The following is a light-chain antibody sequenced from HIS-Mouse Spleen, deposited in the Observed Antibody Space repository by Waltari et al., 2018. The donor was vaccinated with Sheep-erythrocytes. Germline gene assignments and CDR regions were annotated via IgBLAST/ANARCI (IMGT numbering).Light chain of an antibody. Sequence: DIVMTQSPDSLAVSLGERATINCKSSQSVLYSSNNKNYLAWYQQKPGQPKLLIYWASTRESGVTDRFSGSGSGTDFTLTISSLQAEDVAVYYCQQYYSTLTFGGGTKVEIK. CDR3: QQYYSTLT. CDR2: WAS. J-gene: IGKJ4*01. V-gene: IGKV4-1*01. CDR1: QSVLYSSNNKNY.